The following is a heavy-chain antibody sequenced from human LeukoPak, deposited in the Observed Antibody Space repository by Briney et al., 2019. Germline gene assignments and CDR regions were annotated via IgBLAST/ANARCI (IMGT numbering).Heavy chain of an antibody. Sequence: SGPTLVNPTQTLTLTCTFSGFSLSTSGVGVGWIRQPPGKALEWLALIYWDDYKRYRPSLKSRLTITKDTSKNQVVLTMTNMDPVDTATYYCAHRFIAAAGTAFDIWGQGTMVTVSS. CDR2: IYWDDYK. J-gene: IGHJ3*02. CDR3: AHRFIAAAGTAFDI. V-gene: IGHV2-5*02. CDR1: GFSLSTSGVG. D-gene: IGHD6-13*01.